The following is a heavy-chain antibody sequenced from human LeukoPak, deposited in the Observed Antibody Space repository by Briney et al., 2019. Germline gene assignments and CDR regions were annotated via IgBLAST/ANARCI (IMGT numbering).Heavy chain of an antibody. J-gene: IGHJ4*02. V-gene: IGHV1-46*01. CDR2: VNPSGGSI. D-gene: IGHD5-24*01. CDR3: ARDRALEMATMPHGY. Sequence: ASVKVSCKASGYTFTSCYMHWVRQAPGQGLEWMGIVNPSGGSISYAQKFQGRVTMTRDTSTSTVYMELSSLRSEDTAVYYCARDRALEMATMPHGYWGQGTLVTVSS. CDR1: GYTFTSCY.